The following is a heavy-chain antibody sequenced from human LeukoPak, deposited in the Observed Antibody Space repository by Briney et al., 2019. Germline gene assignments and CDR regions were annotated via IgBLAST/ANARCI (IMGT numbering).Heavy chain of an antibody. CDR3: ARSLILTGYCLDY. Sequence: GGSLRLSCAASGFTFSNYNMNWVRQAPGKGLEWVSYISSSSGIIYYADSVEGRFTISRDNAKNSLSLQMNSLRAEDTAVYYCARSLILTGYCLDYWGQGTLVTVSS. D-gene: IGHD3-9*01. CDR2: ISSSSGII. CDR1: GFTFSNYN. J-gene: IGHJ4*02. V-gene: IGHV3-48*01.